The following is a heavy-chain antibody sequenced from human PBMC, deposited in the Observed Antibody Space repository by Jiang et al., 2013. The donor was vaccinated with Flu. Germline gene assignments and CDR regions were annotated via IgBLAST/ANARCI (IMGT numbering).Heavy chain of an antibody. CDR2: INPSGGST. CDR3: ARSILGPTSSSWYGWIDP. Sequence: VQLVESGAEVKKPGASVRVSCKASGYTFISYYMYWVRQAPGQGLEWMGVINPSGGSTRYAQMFQGRVTLTRDTSTSTIYMELSSLTSEDTAVYYCARSILGPTSSSWYGWIDP. D-gene: IGHD6-13*01. V-gene: IGHV1-46*01. J-gene: IGHJ5*02. CDR1: GYTFISYY.